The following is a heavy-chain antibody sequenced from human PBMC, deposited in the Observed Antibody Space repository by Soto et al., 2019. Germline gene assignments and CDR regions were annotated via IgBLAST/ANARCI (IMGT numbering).Heavy chain of an antibody. Sequence: GESLKISCKGSGYSFTSYWIGWVLQMPGKGLEWMGIIYPGDSDTRYSPSFQGQVTISADKSISTAYLQWSSLKASDTAMYYCARQVRRTTHYYYGMDVWGQGTTVTVSS. CDR2: IYPGDSDT. V-gene: IGHV5-51*01. CDR1: GYSFTSYW. CDR3: ARQVRRTTHYYYGMDV. J-gene: IGHJ6*02. D-gene: IGHD4-17*01.